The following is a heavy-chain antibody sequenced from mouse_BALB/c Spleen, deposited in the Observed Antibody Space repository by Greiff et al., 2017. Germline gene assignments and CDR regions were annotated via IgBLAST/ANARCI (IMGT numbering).Heavy chain of an antibody. CDR2: ILPGSGST. CDR3: ARGGSSYDFDY. V-gene: IGHV1-9*01. Sequence: QVQLQQSGAELMKPGASVKISCKATGYTFSSYWIEWVKQRPGHGLEWIGEILPGSGSTNYNEKFKGKATFTADTSSNTAYMQLSSLTSEDSAVYYCARGGSSYDFDYWGQGTTLTVSS. CDR1: GYTFSSYW. J-gene: IGHJ2*01. D-gene: IGHD1-1*01.